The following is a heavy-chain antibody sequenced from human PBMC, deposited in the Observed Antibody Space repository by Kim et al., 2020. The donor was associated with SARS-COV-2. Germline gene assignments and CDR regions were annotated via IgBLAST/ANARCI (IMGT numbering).Heavy chain of an antibody. CDR1: GGSISSSSYY. J-gene: IGHJ6*02. D-gene: IGHD3-16*02. Sequence: SETLSLTCTVSGGSISSSSYYWGWIRQPPGKGLEWIGSIYYSGSTYYNPSLKSRVTISVDTSKNQFSLKLSSVTAADTAVYYCARLPVRLGELSLFGYYYYYNMDFWGQGTTVTVSS. CDR2: IYYSGST. CDR3: ARLPVRLGELSLFGYYYYYNMDF. V-gene: IGHV4-39*01.